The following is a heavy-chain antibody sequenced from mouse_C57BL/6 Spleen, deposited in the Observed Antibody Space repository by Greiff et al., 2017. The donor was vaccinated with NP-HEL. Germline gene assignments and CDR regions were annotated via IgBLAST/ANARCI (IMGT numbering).Heavy chain of an antibody. CDR2: IHPNSGST. J-gene: IGHJ1*03. CDR1: GYTFTSYW. Sequence: VKLQQPGAELVKPGASVKLSCKASGYTFTSYWMHWVKQRPGQGLEWIGMIHPNSGSTNYNEKFKSKATLTVDKSSSTAYMQLSSLTSEDSAVYYCARKQDYYDSGPDFDVWGTGTTVTVSS. D-gene: IGHD1-1*01. CDR3: ARKQDYYDSGPDFDV. V-gene: IGHV1-64*01.